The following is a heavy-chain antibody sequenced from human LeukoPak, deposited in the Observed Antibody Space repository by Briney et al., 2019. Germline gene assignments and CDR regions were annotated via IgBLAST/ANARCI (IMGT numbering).Heavy chain of an antibody. V-gene: IGHV4-31*03. CDR1: GGSISSGGYY. J-gene: IGHJ3*02. Sequence: SETLSLTCTVSGGSISSGGYYWSWIRQHPGKGPEWIGYIYYSGSTYYNPSLKSRVTISVDTSKNQFSLKLSSVTAADTAVYYCARDRGSDSGDDFWSGYYMGAFDIWGQGTMVTVSS. CDR2: IYYSGST. D-gene: IGHD3-3*01. CDR3: ARDRGSDSGDDFWSGYYMGAFDI.